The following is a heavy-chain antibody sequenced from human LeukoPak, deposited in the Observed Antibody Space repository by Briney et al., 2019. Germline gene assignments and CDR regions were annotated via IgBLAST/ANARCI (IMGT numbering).Heavy chain of an antibody. CDR2: INACNGNT. J-gene: IGHJ1*01. V-gene: IGHV1-3*01. Sequence: ASVKVSCKASGYTFTSYAMHWVRQAPGQRLEWMGWINACNGNTKYSQKFQGRVTITRDTSASTAYMELSSLRSEDTAVYYCARAKGLLLHFQHWGQGTLVTVSS. D-gene: IGHD3-22*01. CDR1: GYTFTSYA. CDR3: ARAKGLLLHFQH.